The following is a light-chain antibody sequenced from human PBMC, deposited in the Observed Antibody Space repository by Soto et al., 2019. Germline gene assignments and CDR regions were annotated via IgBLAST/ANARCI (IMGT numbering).Light chain of an antibody. Sequence: ALTQPASVSGSPGQSITISCTGTSSDVGGYNYVSWYQQHPGKAPKLMIYEVSNRPSGVSNRFSGSKSGNTASLTISGLQAEDEADYYCSSYTSSFYVFGTGTKVTVL. CDR3: SSYTSSFYV. J-gene: IGLJ1*01. V-gene: IGLV2-14*01. CDR1: SSDVGGYNY. CDR2: EVS.